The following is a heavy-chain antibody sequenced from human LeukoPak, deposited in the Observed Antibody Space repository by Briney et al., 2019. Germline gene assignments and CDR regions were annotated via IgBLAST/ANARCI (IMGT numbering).Heavy chain of an antibody. CDR1: GYTFTGYY. Sequence: ASVKVSCKASGYTFTGYYIHWVRQAPGQGLEWMGWINPNSGSTNYAQKFQGRVTMTRDTSFSTAYMELSSLRSDDTAVYYCARRTGRSGWFRFDYWGQGTLVTVSS. V-gene: IGHV1-2*02. D-gene: IGHD6-19*01. J-gene: IGHJ4*02. CDR3: ARRTGRSGWFRFDY. CDR2: INPNSGST.